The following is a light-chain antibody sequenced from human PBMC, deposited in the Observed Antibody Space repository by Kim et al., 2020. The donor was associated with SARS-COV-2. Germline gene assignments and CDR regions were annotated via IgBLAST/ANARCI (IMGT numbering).Light chain of an antibody. Sequence: DIQMTQSPSTLSASVGDTVTITCRAIQSVSVWLAWYQQKPGKAPKLLIYRASNLDSGVPSRFSASGSGTEFTLTISSLQPDDFATYYCQEYESYVFAFGQGTKLEI. CDR2: RAS. J-gene: IGKJ2*01. CDR1: QSVSVW. CDR3: QEYESYVFA. V-gene: IGKV1-5*03.